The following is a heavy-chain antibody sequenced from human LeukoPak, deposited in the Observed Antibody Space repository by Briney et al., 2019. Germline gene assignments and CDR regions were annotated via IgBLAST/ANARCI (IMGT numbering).Heavy chain of an antibody. Sequence: GGSLRLSCAASGFTFSSYAISWVRQAPGKGLEWVSAISKSGDSTYYADSVKGRFTISRDNSKNTICLQMNSLRVEDTAVYYCAKLSGWTGWFFDYWGQGTVVTVSS. J-gene: IGHJ4*02. CDR2: ISKSGDST. CDR3: AKLSGWTGWFFDY. CDR1: GFTFSSYA. D-gene: IGHD6-19*01. V-gene: IGHV3-23*01.